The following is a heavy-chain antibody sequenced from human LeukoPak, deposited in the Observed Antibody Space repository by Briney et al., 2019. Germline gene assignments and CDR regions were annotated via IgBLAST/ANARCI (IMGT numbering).Heavy chain of an antibody. CDR2: ISGSGGST. V-gene: IGHV3-23*01. CDR1: GFTFSSYA. CDR3: ASYDSSGYYYRPPLYFDF. D-gene: IGHD3-22*01. J-gene: IGHJ4*02. Sequence: QPGGSLRLSCAASGFTFSSYAMSWVRQAPGKGLEWVSAISGSGGSTYYADSVKGRFTISRDNSKNTLYLQMNSLRAEDTAVYYCASYDSSGYYYRPPLYFDFWGQGTLVTVSS.